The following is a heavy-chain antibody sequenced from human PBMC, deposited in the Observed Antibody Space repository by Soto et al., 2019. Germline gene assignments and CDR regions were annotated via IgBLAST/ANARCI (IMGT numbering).Heavy chain of an antibody. V-gene: IGHV3-21*01. CDR1: GFTFSSYS. J-gene: IGHJ4*02. CDR3: ASPAISTLRTDYFDY. D-gene: IGHD4-17*01. CDR2: ISSSSSYI. Sequence: EVQLVESGGGLVKPGGSLRLSCAASGFTFSSYSMNWVRQAPGKGLEWVSSISSSSSYIYYADSVKGRFTISTDNAKNSLYRQTNSLRAEDTAVYYCASPAISTLRTDYFDYWGQGPLVTVSS.